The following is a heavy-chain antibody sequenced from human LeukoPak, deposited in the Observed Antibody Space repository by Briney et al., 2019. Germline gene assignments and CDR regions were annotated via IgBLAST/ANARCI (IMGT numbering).Heavy chain of an antibody. CDR3: ARRWNYGRNYYIDV. Sequence: PSETLSLTCTVSGDSLNTCYWTWIRQTPGKELEWIGFVASSGTSNYNPSLKSRVSISIDTSKNQFSLALTSVTPADTAVYYCARRWNYGRNYYIDVWGKGATVSVSS. V-gene: IGHV4-59*01. CDR2: VASSGTS. D-gene: IGHD1-7*01. CDR1: GDSLNTCY. J-gene: IGHJ6*03.